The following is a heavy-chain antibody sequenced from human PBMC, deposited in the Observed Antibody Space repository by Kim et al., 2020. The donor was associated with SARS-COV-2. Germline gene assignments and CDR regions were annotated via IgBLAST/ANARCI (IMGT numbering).Heavy chain of an antibody. CDR1: GFSFSGSA. J-gene: IGHJ4*02. Sequence: GGSLRLSCAASGFSFSGSAMHWVRQASGKGLEWVGRIKNKANNYATAYAASVKGRFTISRDDSKNTAYLQMDSLKTEDTAVYYCTRPSDYDSSGRDYWGQGTLVTVSS. D-gene: IGHD3-22*01. V-gene: IGHV3-73*01. CDR2: IKNKANNYAT. CDR3: TRPSDYDSSGRDY.